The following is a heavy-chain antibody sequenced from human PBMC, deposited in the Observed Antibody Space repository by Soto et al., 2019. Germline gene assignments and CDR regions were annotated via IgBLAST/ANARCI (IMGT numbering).Heavy chain of an antibody. CDR2: IYYSGST. CDR3: ARDRGGSGSYFHLVKGAGYMDV. J-gene: IGHJ6*03. D-gene: IGHD3-10*01. CDR1: GGSISSGGYY. V-gene: IGHV4-31*03. Sequence: SETLSLTCTVSGGSISSGGYYWSWIRQHPGKGLEWIGYIYYSGSTYYNPSLKSRVTISVDTSKNQFSLKLSSVTAADTAVYYCARDRGGSGSYFHLVKGAGYMDVWGKGTTVTVSS.